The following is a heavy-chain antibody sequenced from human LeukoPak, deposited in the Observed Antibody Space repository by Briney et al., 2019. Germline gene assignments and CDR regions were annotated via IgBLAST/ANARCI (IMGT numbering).Heavy chain of an antibody. CDR2: INPDATII. V-gene: IGHV3-74*01. D-gene: IGHD1/OR15-1a*01. CDR3: AKDLSWNTADR. Sequence: GGPLRLSCAASGFTYTNYWMHWFRQAPGKGPLWVSRINPDATIIDYADSVKGRFTISRDNAKNLLYLQMNGLRADDTAVYYCAKDLSWNTADRWGQGTLVAVSS. J-gene: IGHJ5*02. CDR1: GFTYTNYW.